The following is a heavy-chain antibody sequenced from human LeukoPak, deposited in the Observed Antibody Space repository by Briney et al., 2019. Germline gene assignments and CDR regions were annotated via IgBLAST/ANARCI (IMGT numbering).Heavy chain of an antibody. CDR3: ARDRVAAAGYYFDY. CDR2: IYTSGST. Sequence: SETLSLTCTVSGGSISSYYWSWIRQPAGKGLEWIGRIYTSGSTNYNASLKSRVSMSVDTSKNQFSLKLSSVTAADTAVYYCARDRVAAAGYYFDYWGQGTLVTVSS. J-gene: IGHJ4*02. D-gene: IGHD6-13*01. V-gene: IGHV4-4*07. CDR1: GGSISSYY.